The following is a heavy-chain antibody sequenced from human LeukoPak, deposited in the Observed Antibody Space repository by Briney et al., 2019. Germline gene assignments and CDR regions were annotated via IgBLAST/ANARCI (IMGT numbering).Heavy chain of an antibody. CDR1: GGTFSSCA. D-gene: IGHD6-13*01. CDR3: ARARAGQDAFDI. CDR2: IIPIFGTA. Sequence: GASVKVSCKASGGTFSSCAISWVRQAPGQGLEWMGGIIPIFGTANYAQKFQGRVTITTDEFTSTAYMELSSLRSEDTAVYYCARARAGQDAFDIWGQGTRVTVSS. V-gene: IGHV1-69*05. J-gene: IGHJ3*02.